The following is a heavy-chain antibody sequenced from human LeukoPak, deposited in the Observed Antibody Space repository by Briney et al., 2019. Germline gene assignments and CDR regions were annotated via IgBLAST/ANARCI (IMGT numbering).Heavy chain of an antibody. D-gene: IGHD6-13*01. Sequence: PGRSLRLSCAASGFTFSSYAMHWVRQAPGKGLEWVAVISYDGSNKYYADSVKGRFTISRDNSKNTLYLQMNSLRAEDTAVYYCAREPSSSWSSDAFDIWGQGTMVTVSS. J-gene: IGHJ3*02. CDR3: AREPSSSWSSDAFDI. CDR1: GFTFSSYA. V-gene: IGHV3-30-3*01. CDR2: ISYDGSNK.